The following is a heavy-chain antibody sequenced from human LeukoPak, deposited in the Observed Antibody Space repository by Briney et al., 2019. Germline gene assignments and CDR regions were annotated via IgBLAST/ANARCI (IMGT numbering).Heavy chain of an antibody. D-gene: IGHD3-22*01. V-gene: IGHV4-59*02. CDR3: ASSDYYDSSGYYDDAFDI. CDR2: IYYSGST. CDR1: GFTVSGFG. Sequence: LRLSCAASGFTVSGFGMYWIRQPPGKGLEWIGYIYYSGSTNYNPSLKSRVTISVDTSKNQFSLKLSSVTAADTAVYYCASSDYYDSSGYYDDAFDIWGQGTMVTVSS. J-gene: IGHJ3*02.